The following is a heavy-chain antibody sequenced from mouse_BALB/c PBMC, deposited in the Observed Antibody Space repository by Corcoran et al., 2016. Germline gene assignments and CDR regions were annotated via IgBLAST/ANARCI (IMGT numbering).Heavy chain of an antibody. J-gene: IGHJ2*01. D-gene: IGHD4-1*01. CDR2: INPSTGYI. CDR3: ARGGLGY. CDR1: GYTFTNYW. V-gene: IGHV1-7*01. Sequence: QVQLQQSGAELAKPGASVKMSCKASGYTFTNYWMHWVKQRPGQGLEWIGYINPSTGYIEYNQKFKDKATLTADKSSSTAYMQLSSLTSEDSAVYYCARGGLGYWGQGTTLTVSS.